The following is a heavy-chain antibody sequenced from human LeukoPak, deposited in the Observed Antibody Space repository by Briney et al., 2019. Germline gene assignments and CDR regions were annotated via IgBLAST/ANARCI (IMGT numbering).Heavy chain of an antibody. Sequence: GGSLRLSCAASGFTFRSYSMNWVRQAPGKGLEWVSYISSSSTIYYADSVKGRFTISRDNAKDSLYLQMNSLRAEDTAVYYCVRGYNSRFAFDIWGQGTMVTVSS. J-gene: IGHJ3*02. CDR3: VRGYNSRFAFDI. D-gene: IGHD5-24*01. CDR1: GFTFRSYS. CDR2: ISSSSTI. V-gene: IGHV3-48*01.